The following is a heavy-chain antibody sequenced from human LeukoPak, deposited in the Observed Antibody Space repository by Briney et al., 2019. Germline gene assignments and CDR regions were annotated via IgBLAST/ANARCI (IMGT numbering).Heavy chain of an antibody. Sequence: GASVKVSCKASGYTFTGRHMHWVRQAPGQGLEWMGWINPKSGGTKYAQNFQGRVTLTSDTSISTAYMVLSSLTSDDTAVYYCARDHPSGFWSGFYTDYWGQGTLVTVSS. CDR3: ARDHPSGFWSGFYTDY. CDR1: GYTFTGRH. D-gene: IGHD3-3*01. J-gene: IGHJ4*02. V-gene: IGHV1-2*02. CDR2: INPKSGGT.